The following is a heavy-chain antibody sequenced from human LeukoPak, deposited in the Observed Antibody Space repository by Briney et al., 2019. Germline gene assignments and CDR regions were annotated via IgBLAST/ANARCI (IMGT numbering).Heavy chain of an antibody. Sequence: GGSLRLSCAASGFTFSNAWMSWVRQAPGKGLEWVSSISYSSSSTFYADSVKGRFTISRDNAKNSLYLQMNSLRAEDTAVYYCARDRGYYGGNSGPFDYWGQGTLVTVSS. J-gene: IGHJ4*02. V-gene: IGHV3-21*04. CDR1: GFTFSNAW. CDR2: ISYSSSST. D-gene: IGHD4-23*01. CDR3: ARDRGYYGGNSGPFDY.